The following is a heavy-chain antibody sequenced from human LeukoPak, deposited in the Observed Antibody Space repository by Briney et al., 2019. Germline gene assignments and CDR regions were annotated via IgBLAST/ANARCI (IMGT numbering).Heavy chain of an antibody. CDR1: GFTFNNYA. CDR3: AKGNNGCYDS. V-gene: IGHV3-23*01. CDR2: ISDSGGST. Sequence: GGSLRLSCAASGFTFNNYAMTWVRQAPGKGLEWVSAISDSGGSTYYADSAKGRFTISRDNSKNTLYMQMNSLRAEDTAVYYCAKGNNGCYDSWGQGTLVTVSS. J-gene: IGHJ4*02. D-gene: IGHD2-15*01.